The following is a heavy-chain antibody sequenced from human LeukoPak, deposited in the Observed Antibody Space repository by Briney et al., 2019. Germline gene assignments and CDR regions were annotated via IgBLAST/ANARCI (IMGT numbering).Heavy chain of an antibody. CDR3: AREVVGVIAAAGTFTYYYYMDV. Sequence: GGSLRLSCAASGFTFSSYAMHWVRQAPGKGLEWVAVISYDGSNKYYADSVKGRFTISRDNSKNTLYLQMNSLRAEDTAVYYCAREVVGVIAAAGTFTYYYYMDVWGKGTTVTVSS. CDR1: GFTFSSYA. V-gene: IGHV3-30*04. D-gene: IGHD6-13*01. CDR2: ISYDGSNK. J-gene: IGHJ6*03.